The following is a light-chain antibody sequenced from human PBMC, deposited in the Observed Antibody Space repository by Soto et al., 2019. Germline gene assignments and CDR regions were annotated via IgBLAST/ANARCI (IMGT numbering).Light chain of an antibody. CDR2: DAS. J-gene: IGKJ5*01. CDR1: QSVSSY. Sequence: EIVLTQSPVRLCLSXGERATLSXXXSQSVSSYLAWYQQKPGQPPRLLIYDASNRATGIPARFSGSGSGTDFTLTISSLEPADFAVYYCQQRSNWPLITFGQGTRLEIK. CDR3: QQRSNWPLIT. V-gene: IGKV3-11*01.